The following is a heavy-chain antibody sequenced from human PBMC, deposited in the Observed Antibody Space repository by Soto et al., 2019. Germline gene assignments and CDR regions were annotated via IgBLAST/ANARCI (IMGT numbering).Heavy chain of an antibody. CDR2: IGASGYTT. CDR3: ARHAAYDSVWGKSDGSDD. Sequence: GGSLRLSCAASGFTFGSSAMSWVRQAPWKALEWVSAIGASGYTTYYTDSVKGRFTISRDTSKNTLYLQVNSLRAEDTAVEYWARHAAYDSVWGKSDGSDDWGQGTLVTVSS. CDR1: GFTFGSSA. J-gene: IGHJ4*02. V-gene: IGHV3-23*01. D-gene: IGHD3-16*01.